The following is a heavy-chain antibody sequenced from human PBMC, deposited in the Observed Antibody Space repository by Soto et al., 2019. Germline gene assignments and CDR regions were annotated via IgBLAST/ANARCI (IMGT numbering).Heavy chain of an antibody. CDR2: INPNSGGT. J-gene: IGHJ4*02. CDR1: GYTFTGYY. D-gene: IGHD2-15*01. Sequence: GASVKVSCRASGYTFTGYYMHWVRQAPGQGLEWMAWINPNSGGTNYAQKFEGRVTMTRDTSISTAYMELSRLRSDDTAVYYCAREVVAATRLPRDYCGQGTLLAVSS. V-gene: IGHV1-2*02. CDR3: AREVVAATRLPRDY.